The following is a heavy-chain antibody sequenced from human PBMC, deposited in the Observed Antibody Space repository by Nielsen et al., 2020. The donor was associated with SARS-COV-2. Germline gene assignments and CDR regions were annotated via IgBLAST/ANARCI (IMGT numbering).Heavy chain of an antibody. CDR1: GFTFSSYS. CDR3: ARDLYYYDSSGYYP. CDR2: ISSSSYI. D-gene: IGHD3-22*01. V-gene: IGHV3-21*01. Sequence: GGSLRLSCAASGFTFSSYSMNWVRQAPGKGLEWVSSISSSSYIYYADSVKGRFTISRDNAKNSLYLQMNSLRAEDTAVYYCARDLYYYDSSGYYPWGQGTLVTVSS. J-gene: IGHJ5*02.